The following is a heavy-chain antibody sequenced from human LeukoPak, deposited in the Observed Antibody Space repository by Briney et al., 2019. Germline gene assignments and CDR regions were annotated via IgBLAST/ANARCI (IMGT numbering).Heavy chain of an antibody. CDR1: GGSISSSSYY. CDR2: IYYSGST. V-gene: IGHV4-39*01. CDR3: ARQGRKAAAVLDY. D-gene: IGHD6-13*01. Sequence: SETLSLTCTISGGSISSSSYYWGWIRQPPGKGLEWIGSIYYSGSTYYNPSLKSRVTISVDTSKNQFSLKLSSVTAADTAVYYCARQGRKAAAVLDYWGQGTLVTVSS. J-gene: IGHJ4*02.